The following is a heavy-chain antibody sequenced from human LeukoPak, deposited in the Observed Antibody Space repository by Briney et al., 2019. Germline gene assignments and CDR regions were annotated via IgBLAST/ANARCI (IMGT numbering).Heavy chain of an antibody. CDR3: ARGYDFWSGIPFDY. D-gene: IGHD3-3*01. Sequence: GGSLRLSCAASGFTVSSNYMSWVRQAPGKGLEWVSVIYSGGSTYYADSVKGRFTISRDNSKNTLYLQTNSLRAEDTAVYYCARGYDFWSGIPFDYWGQGTLVTVSS. CDR1: GFTVSSNY. J-gene: IGHJ4*02. V-gene: IGHV3-66*02. CDR2: IYSGGST.